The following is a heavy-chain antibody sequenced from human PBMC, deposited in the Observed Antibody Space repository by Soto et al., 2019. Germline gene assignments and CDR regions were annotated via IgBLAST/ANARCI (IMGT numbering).Heavy chain of an antibody. V-gene: IGHV1-69*13. J-gene: IGHJ3*02. CDR2: IIPIFGTA. D-gene: IGHD1-26*01. Sequence: VKLSSEACRVAFRSYSLSWVRQAPGQGLEWMGGIIPIFGTANYAQKFQGRVTITADESTSTAYMELSSLRSEDTAGYYCAKLALDIWGQGTMVTVSS. CDR3: AKLALDI. CDR1: RVAFRSYS.